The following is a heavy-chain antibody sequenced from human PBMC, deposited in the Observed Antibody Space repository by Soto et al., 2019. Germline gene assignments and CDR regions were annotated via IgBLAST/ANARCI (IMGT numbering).Heavy chain of an antibody. CDR2: IYPGDSDT. CDR1: GYSFTNYW. J-gene: IGHJ6*02. Sequence: GESLKISCQGSGYSFTNYWTGWVRQMPGKGLAWMGIIYPGDSDTRYSPSFQGQVTNSADKSISTAYLQWSSLKASDTAMYYCARHYCSSTSCYPVYYYYYGMDVWGQGTTVTVSS. V-gene: IGHV5-51*01. CDR3: ARHYCSSTSCYPVYYYYYGMDV. D-gene: IGHD2-2*01.